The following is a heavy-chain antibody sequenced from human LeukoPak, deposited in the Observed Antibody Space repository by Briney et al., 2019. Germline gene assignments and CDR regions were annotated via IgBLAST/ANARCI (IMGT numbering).Heavy chain of an antibody. D-gene: IGHD1-26*01. CDR1: GGSISSSNYY. V-gene: IGHV4-39*07. CDR3: ARGVNSGYFDY. Sequence: SETLSLTCIVSGGSISSSNYYWGWIRQPPGKGLEWIGTIYYTGSTYYNPSLKSRVTISVDTSKNQFSLKLSSVTAADTAVYYCARGVNSGYFDYCGQGTLVTVSS. J-gene: IGHJ4*02. CDR2: IYYTGST.